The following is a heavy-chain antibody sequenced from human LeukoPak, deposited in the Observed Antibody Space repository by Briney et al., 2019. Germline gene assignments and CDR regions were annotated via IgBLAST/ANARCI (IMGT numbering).Heavy chain of an antibody. J-gene: IGHJ4*02. V-gene: IGHV3-43*02. Sequence: PGGSLRLSCAASGFSFDDYAMHWVRQAPGKGLEWVSLISGDGIKYYADSAKGRFTISRENSKNSLYLQMNSLRREDTALYYCVKELTAATSPTFFDYWGQGPLVTVST. CDR3: VKELTAATSPTFFDY. CDR1: GFSFDDYA. D-gene: IGHD6-25*01. CDR2: ISGDGIK.